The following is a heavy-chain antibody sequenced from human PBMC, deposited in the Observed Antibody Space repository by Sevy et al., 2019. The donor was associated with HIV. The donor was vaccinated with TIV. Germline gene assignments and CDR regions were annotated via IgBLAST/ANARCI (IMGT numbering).Heavy chain of an antibody. CDR3: VYYDFWSGSSEYYMDV. Sequence: GGSLRLSCAASGFTFTNHWMHWVRQAPGKGLVWVSRINSDGSITTYADSVKGRFTISRDNAKNTLYLRMNSLRAEDTAVYYCVYYDFWSGSSEYYMDVWGKGTTVTVSS. V-gene: IGHV3-74*01. J-gene: IGHJ6*03. CDR1: GFTFTNHW. D-gene: IGHD3-3*01. CDR2: INSDGSIT.